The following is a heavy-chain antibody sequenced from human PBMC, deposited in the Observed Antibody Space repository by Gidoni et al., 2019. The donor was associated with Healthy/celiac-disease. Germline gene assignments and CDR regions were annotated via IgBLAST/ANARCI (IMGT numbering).Heavy chain of an antibody. Sequence: QVQLVQSGAEVKRPGSSVKVSCKASGGTFSSYAISWVRQAPGQGLEWMGRIIPILGIANYAQKFQGRVTITADKSTSTAYMELSSLRFEDTAVYYCAVGGVVIIGRGYWGQGTLVTVSS. D-gene: IGHD3-3*01. CDR1: GGTFSSYA. V-gene: IGHV1-69*04. J-gene: IGHJ4*02. CDR3: AVGGVVIIGRGY. CDR2: IIPILGIA.